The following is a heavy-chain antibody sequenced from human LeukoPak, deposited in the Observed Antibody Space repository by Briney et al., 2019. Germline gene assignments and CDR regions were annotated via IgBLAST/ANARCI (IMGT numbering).Heavy chain of an antibody. CDR2: MNPNSGNT. Sequence: ASVKVSCKASGYTFTSYDINWVRQATGQGREWMGWMNPNSGNTGYAQKFQGRVTMTRNTSISTAYMELSSLRSEDTAMYYCARSPYQGYYYYYMDVWGKGTTVTVSS. D-gene: IGHD2-2*01. V-gene: IGHV1-8*01. CDR3: ARSPYQGYYYYYMDV. CDR1: GYTFTSYD. J-gene: IGHJ6*03.